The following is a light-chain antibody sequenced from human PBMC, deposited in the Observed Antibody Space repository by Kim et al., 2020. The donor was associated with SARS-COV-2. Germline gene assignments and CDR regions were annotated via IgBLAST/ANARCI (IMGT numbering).Light chain of an antibody. CDR1: QSVNSY. V-gene: IGKV3-11*01. J-gene: IGKJ4*01. Sequence: CPGEEAPRSCRASQSVNSYLVWYQQRPGQAPRLLIYDASNRATGIPARFSGSGSGTDFTLTISSLEPEDFAVYYCQQRYTWPLTFGGGTKVDIK. CDR3: QQRYTWPLT. CDR2: DAS.